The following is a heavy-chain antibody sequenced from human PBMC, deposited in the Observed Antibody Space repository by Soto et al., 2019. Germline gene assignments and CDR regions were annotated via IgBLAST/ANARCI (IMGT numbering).Heavy chain of an antibody. D-gene: IGHD6-13*01. V-gene: IGHV4-59*08. CDR2: IYYSGST. CDR3: ARHLWVGSSWYLGALDI. J-gene: IGHJ3*02. Sequence: QVQLQESGPGLVKPSETLSLTCTVSADSISNYYWSWIRQPPGKGLEWIGYIYYSGSTHYNPSLTSRVTISVDTAKNQFSLKLSSVTAADTAVYYCARHLWVGSSWYLGALDIWGQGTMVTVSS. CDR1: ADSISNYY.